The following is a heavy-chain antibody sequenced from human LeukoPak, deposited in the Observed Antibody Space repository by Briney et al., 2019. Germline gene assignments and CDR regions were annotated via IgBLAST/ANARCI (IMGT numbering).Heavy chain of an antibody. V-gene: IGHV4-30-4*01. D-gene: IGHD3-22*01. CDR1: GGSISSGDYY. J-gene: IGHJ2*01. CDR3: AIARNGVTMIVVPSWYFDL. CDR2: IYYSGST. Sequence: SETLSLTCTVSGGSISSGDYYWSWIRQPPGKGLEWIGYIYYSGSTYYNPSLKSRVTISVDTSKNQFSLKLSSVTAADTAVYYCAIARNGVTMIVVPSWYFDLWGRGTLVTVSS.